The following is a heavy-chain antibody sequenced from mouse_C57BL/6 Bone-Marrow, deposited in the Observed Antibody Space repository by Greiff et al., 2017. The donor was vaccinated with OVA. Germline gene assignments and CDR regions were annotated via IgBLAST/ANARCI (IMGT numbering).Heavy chain of an antibody. V-gene: IGHV1-82*01. Sequence: QVQLKESGPELVKPGASVKISCKASGYAFSSSWMNWVKQRPGKGLEWIGRIYPGDGDTNYNGKFKGKATLTADKSSSTAYMQLSSLTSEDSAVYFCARWNGWGYHYAMDYWGQGTSVTGSS. D-gene: IGHD3-1*01. J-gene: IGHJ4*01. CDR1: GYAFSSSW. CDR2: IYPGDGDT. CDR3: ARWNGWGYHYAMDY.